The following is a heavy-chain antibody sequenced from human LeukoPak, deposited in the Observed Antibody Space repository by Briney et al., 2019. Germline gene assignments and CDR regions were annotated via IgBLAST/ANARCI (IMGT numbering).Heavy chain of an antibody. CDR1: GFTFSSYA. D-gene: IGHD2-21*01. CDR2: ISGSGGST. Sequence: PGGSLRLSCAASGFTFSSYAMSWVRQAPGKGLEWVSAISGSGGSTFYADSVKGRFTISRDNSKNTLYLQMNSLRAEDTAVYYCAKAPAGVIANDAFDIWGQGTMVTVSS. CDR3: AKAPAGVIANDAFDI. V-gene: IGHV3-23*01. J-gene: IGHJ3*02.